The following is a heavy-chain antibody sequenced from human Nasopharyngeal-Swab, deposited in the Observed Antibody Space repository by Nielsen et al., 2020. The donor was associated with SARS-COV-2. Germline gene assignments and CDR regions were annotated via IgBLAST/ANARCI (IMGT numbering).Heavy chain of an antibody. CDR2: ISPSGLST. V-gene: IGHV1-46*01. Sequence: ASVKVSCKASGFTFSHYFMHWVRQAPGQGLEWMGIISPSGLSTTYAEKFQGRVTMTRDTSTNTVYMELSSLRSEDTAVYYCVRAWQQYFDSWGQGTLVTVSS. CDR1: GFTFSHYF. CDR3: VRAWQQYFDS. J-gene: IGHJ4*02.